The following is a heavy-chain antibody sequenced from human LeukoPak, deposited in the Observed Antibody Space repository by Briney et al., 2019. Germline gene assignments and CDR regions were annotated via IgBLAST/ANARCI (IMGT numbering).Heavy chain of an antibody. D-gene: IGHD3-22*01. Sequence: PSETLSLTCTVSGGSISSYYWSWIRQPPGKGLEWIGYIYYSGSTNYNPSLKSRVTISVDTSKNQFSLKLSSVTAADTAVYYCAREPGYYYDSSGYYKGAFDIWGQGTMVTVSS. J-gene: IGHJ3*02. CDR3: AREPGYYYDSSGYYKGAFDI. V-gene: IGHV4-59*01. CDR2: IYYSGST. CDR1: GGSISSYY.